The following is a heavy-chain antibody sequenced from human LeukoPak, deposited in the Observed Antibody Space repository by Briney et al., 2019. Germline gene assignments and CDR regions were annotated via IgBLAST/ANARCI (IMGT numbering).Heavy chain of an antibody. CDR2: IYYSGST. V-gene: IGHV4-39*01. J-gene: IGHJ4*02. CDR3: ASSFTDFDY. D-gene: IGHD2-2*01. CDR1: GGSISSSSYY. Sequence: SETLSLTCTVSGGSISSSSYYWGWIRQPPGKGLEWIGSIYYSGSTYYNPSLKSRVTISVDTSKNQFSLKLSSVTAADTAVYYCASSFTDFDYWGQGTLVTVSS.